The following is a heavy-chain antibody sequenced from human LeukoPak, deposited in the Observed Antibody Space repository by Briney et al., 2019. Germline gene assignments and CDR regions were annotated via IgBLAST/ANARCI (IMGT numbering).Heavy chain of an antibody. Sequence: PGXSLRLSCAASGFTFSDYYMSWIRQAPGKGLEWVSVIYGGGSTYYADSVKGRFTISRDNSKNTLYLQMNSLRAEDTAFYYCARDFGDYWGQGTLVTVSS. CDR2: IYGGGST. D-gene: IGHD3-10*01. CDR3: ARDFGDY. J-gene: IGHJ4*02. CDR1: GFTFSDYY. V-gene: IGHV3-66*02.